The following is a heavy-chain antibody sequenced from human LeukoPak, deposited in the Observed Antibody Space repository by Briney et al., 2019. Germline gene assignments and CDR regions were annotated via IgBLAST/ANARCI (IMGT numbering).Heavy chain of an antibody. CDR3: ARGVWEIVPSMDEDYYYYYMDF. J-gene: IGHJ6*03. CDR1: GYTFTGYY. V-gene: IGHV1-2*06. D-gene: IGHD5-12*01. Sequence: GASVKVSCKASGYTFTGYYIHWVRQAPGQGLEWMGRINPNGGGTKYAQKFQGRVTMTRDTSLSTAYMDLSRLGSDDTAVYSCARGVWEIVPSMDEDYYYYYMDFWGKGTTVTVSS. CDR2: INPNGGGT.